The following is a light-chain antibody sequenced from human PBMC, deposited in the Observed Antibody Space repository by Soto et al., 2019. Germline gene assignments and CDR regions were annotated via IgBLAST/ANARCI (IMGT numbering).Light chain of an antibody. V-gene: IGKV3-20*01. CDR3: QQYGSSGT. J-gene: IGKJ1*01. Sequence: VVMTQSPGTPSVSPGEGVTLSCRASQSVGNSLAWYQQKPGQAPRLLIFGASTRVTGIPARFSGSGSGTDFTLTISRLEPEDFAVYYCQQYGSSGTFGQGTKVDIK. CDR2: GAS. CDR1: QSVGNS.